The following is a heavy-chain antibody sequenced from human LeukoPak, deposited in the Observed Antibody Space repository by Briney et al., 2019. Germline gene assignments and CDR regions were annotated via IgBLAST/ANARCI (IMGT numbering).Heavy chain of an antibody. CDR3: ARGACCTRPYYMDV. CDR2: IYYSGST. V-gene: IGHV4-31*03. D-gene: IGHD2-2*01. Sequence: SETLSLTCTVSGGSISSGGYYWSWIRQHPGKGLEWIGYIYYSGSTYYNPSLKSRVTISVDTSKNQFSLKLSSVTAADTAVYYCARGACCTRPYYMDVWGKGTTVTVSS. CDR1: GGSISSGGYY. J-gene: IGHJ6*03.